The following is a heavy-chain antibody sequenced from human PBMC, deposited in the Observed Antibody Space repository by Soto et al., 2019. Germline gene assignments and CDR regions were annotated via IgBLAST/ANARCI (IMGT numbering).Heavy chain of an antibody. CDR3: VRDGGSGVKTNFDC. Sequence: EVQLVESGGGLVQPGGSPRLSCAASGFTFSTYWMHWVRQAPGKGLVWVARVNSDGSSTAYADFVRGRFSISRDNAENRLYLEMNSLRAEDTALYCCVRDGGSGVKTNFDCWGQGTLVTVSS. D-gene: IGHD2-15*01. J-gene: IGHJ4*02. CDR2: VNSDGSST. CDR1: GFTFSTYW. V-gene: IGHV3-74*01.